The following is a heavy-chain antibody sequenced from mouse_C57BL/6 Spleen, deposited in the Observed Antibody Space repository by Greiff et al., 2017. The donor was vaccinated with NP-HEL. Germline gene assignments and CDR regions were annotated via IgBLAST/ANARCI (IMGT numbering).Heavy chain of an antibody. J-gene: IGHJ2*01. CDR2: INPSSGYT. D-gene: IGHD3-2*02. V-gene: IGHV1-7*01. CDR3: ARGVAQANYFDY. Sequence: VQGVESGAELAKPGASVKLSCKASGYTFTSYWMHWVKQRPGQGLEWIGYINPSSGYTKYNQKFKDKATLTADKSSSTAYMQLSSLTYEDSAVYYCARGVAQANYFDYWGQGTTLTVSS. CDR1: GYTFTSYW.